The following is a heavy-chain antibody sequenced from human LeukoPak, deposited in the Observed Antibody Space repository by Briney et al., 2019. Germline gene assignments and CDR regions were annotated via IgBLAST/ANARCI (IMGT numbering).Heavy chain of an antibody. CDR1: GFTFSSYA. D-gene: IGHD3-9*01. Sequence: GGSLTLSCAASGFTFSSYAMSWVRQAPGKGLEWVSAISGSGGSTYYADSVKGRFTISRDNSKNTLYLQMNSLRAEDTAVYYCAKVRYYDILNCYFDYWGQGTLGTVSS. J-gene: IGHJ4*02. V-gene: IGHV3-23*01. CDR2: ISGSGGST. CDR3: AKVRYYDILNCYFDY.